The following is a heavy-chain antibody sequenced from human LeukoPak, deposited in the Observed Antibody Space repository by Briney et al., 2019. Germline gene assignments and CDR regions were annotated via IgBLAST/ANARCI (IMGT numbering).Heavy chain of an antibody. V-gene: IGHV4-34*01. CDR1: GGSFRGYY. J-gene: IGHJ5*02. Sequence: SETLSLTCAVYGGSFRGYYWSWIRQPPGKGRGWMGEINHSGSTNYNPSLKSRVTISVDTSKNQFSLKLSSVTAADTAVYYCARRGYSSSWYAHSGFDPWGQGTLVTVSS. CDR2: INHSGST. CDR3: ARRGYSSSWYAHSGFDP. D-gene: IGHD6-13*01.